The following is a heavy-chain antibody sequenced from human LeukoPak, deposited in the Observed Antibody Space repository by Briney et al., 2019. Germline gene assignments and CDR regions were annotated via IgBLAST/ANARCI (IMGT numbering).Heavy chain of an antibody. CDR2: ISDSGTTI. V-gene: IGHV3-48*03. CDR3: ARVWNDRFDY. Sequence: GGSLRLSCAASGFTFSTYEMNWVRQAPGKGLEWISYISDSGTTINYADSVKGRFTISRDNAKNSLYLQMNSLRAEDTAVYYCARVWNDRFDYWGQGTLVTVSS. CDR1: GFTFSTYE. D-gene: IGHD1-1*01. J-gene: IGHJ4*02.